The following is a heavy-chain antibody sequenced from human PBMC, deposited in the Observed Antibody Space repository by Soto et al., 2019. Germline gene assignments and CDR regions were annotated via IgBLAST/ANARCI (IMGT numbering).Heavy chain of an antibody. J-gene: IGHJ3*02. CDR1: GFTFSNAW. D-gene: IGHD3-22*01. CDR2: IKSKTDGGTT. Sequence: CAASGFTFSNAWMNWVRQAPGKGLEWVGRIKSKTDGGTTDYAAPVKGRFTISRDDSKNTLYLQMNSLKTEDTAVYYCTTAAPAMIVVARGHAFDIWGQGTMVTVSS. V-gene: IGHV3-15*07. CDR3: TTAAPAMIVVARGHAFDI.